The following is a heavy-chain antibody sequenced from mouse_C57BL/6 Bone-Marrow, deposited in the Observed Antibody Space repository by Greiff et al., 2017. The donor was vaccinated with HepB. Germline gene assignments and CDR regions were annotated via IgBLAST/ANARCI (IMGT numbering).Heavy chain of an antibody. CDR2: SRNKANDYTT. CDR1: GFTFSDFY. Sequence: EVQLMESGGGLVQSGRSLRLSCATSGFTFSDFYMEWVRQAPGKGLEWIAASRNKANDYTTEYSASVKGRFIVSRDTSQSILYLQMNALRAEDTAIYYCARDGPYSNSFSYWGQGTLVTVSA. J-gene: IGHJ3*01. CDR3: ARDGPYSNSFSY. V-gene: IGHV7-1*01. D-gene: IGHD2-5*01.